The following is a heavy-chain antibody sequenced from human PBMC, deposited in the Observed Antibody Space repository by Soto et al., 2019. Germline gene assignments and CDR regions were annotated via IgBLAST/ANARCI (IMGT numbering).Heavy chain of an antibody. D-gene: IGHD2-21*01. Sequence: GGSLRLSCAASGFTFSSYGMHWVRQAPGKGLEWVAVIWYDGSNKYYADSVKGRFTISRDNSKNTLYLQMNSLRAEDTAVYYCARDRIAYRDAFDIWGQGTMVTVSS. J-gene: IGHJ3*02. CDR3: ARDRIAYRDAFDI. V-gene: IGHV3-33*01. CDR2: IWYDGSNK. CDR1: GFTFSSYG.